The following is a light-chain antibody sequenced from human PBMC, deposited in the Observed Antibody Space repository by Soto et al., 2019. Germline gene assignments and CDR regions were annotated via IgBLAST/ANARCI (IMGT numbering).Light chain of an antibody. Sequence: DIQMTQSPSSLSASVGDRVTISCRASQSISTYLNWYQQKPGTAPRLLIYRASSVKSGVPPRFSGSGSGRDFTLTISSLRPEDIATYFCQQTYSASPWTFGQGTNVEVK. J-gene: IGKJ1*01. CDR2: RAS. V-gene: IGKV1-39*01. CDR3: QQTYSASPWT. CDR1: QSISTY.